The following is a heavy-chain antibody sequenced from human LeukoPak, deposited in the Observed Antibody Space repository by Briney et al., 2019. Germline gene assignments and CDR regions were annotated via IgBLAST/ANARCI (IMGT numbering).Heavy chain of an antibody. CDR1: GGSISSCY. J-gene: IGHJ4*02. CDR3: ARVGGGSYLETFDY. Sequence: SANPLPLSSIFGGSISSCYCYCLRQPPRQGVEGLGYIYYSGSTNYNPSLKSRVTISVDTSKNQFSLKLSSVTAADTAVYYCARVGGGSYLETFDYWGQGTLVTVSS. V-gene: IGHV4-59*01. D-gene: IGHD1-26*01. CDR2: IYYSGST.